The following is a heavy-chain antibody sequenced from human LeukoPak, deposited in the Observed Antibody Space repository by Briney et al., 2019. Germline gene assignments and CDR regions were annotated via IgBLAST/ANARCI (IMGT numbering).Heavy chain of an antibody. V-gene: IGHV4-59*12. Sequence: PSETLSLTCTVSGGSISSYYWNWIRQPPGKGLEWIGHIYYSVSTNYNPSLKSRVTISIDMSKNQFSLKLSSVTAADTAVYYCARGVVPAAIFSFRGAFDIWGQGTMVTVSS. J-gene: IGHJ3*02. CDR2: IYYSVST. CDR3: ARGVVPAAIFSFRGAFDI. D-gene: IGHD2-2*02. CDR1: GGSISSYY.